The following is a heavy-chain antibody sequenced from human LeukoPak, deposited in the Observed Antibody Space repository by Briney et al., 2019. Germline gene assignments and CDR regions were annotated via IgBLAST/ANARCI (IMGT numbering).Heavy chain of an antibody. CDR3: ARGRITMVRGEDFDY. Sequence: PSETLSLTCTVSSGSISSYYWSSIRQPAGKGLEWIGRIYTSGSTNYNPSLKSRVTMSVDTSKNQFSLKLSSVTAADTAVYYCARGRITMVRGEDFDYWGQGTLVTVSS. V-gene: IGHV4-4*07. J-gene: IGHJ4*02. D-gene: IGHD3-10*01. CDR2: IYTSGST. CDR1: SGSISSYY.